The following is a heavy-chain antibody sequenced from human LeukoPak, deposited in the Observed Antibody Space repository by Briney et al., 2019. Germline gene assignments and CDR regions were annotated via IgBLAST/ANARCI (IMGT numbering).Heavy chain of an antibody. CDR2: ISTSGGLSSV. D-gene: IGHD2-2*01. J-gene: IGHJ4*02. Sequence: PGGSLRLSCAASGFIFSSFSVNWVRQAPGKGLEWVSSISTSGGLSSVYYADSVKGRFTISRDNAKNSLFLQMNSLGAEDTAVYYCALGDQLQPFDYWGQGTLVTVSS. V-gene: IGHV3-21*01. CDR3: ALGDQLQPFDY. CDR1: GFIFSSFS.